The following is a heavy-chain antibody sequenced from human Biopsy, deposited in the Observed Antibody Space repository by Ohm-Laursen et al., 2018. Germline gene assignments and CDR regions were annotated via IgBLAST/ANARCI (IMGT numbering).Heavy chain of an antibody. Sequence: TLSLTWALYGESFNGYYWSWIRQTPGKGLEWIGEINHSGRTNYNPPLKSRVTISVDTSKNQFSLKVRSVTAADTAVYYCVRGVDYYDPYHYYALDVWGQGTTVTVSS. J-gene: IGHJ6*02. D-gene: IGHD3-22*01. CDR2: INHSGRT. V-gene: IGHV4-34*01. CDR1: GESFNGYY. CDR3: VRGVDYYDPYHYYALDV.